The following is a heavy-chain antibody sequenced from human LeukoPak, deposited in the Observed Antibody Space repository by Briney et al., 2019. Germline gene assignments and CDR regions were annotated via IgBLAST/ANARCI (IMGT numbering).Heavy chain of an antibody. J-gene: IGHJ6*02. Sequence: GGSLRLSCAASGFTVNTNYMSWVRQASGKGLEWVSTIYSGGDIYYADSVKGRFIISRDNSKKTVYLQMRSLRVEDTAVYYCARPLRRNDGMDVWGQGTTVIVSS. CDR1: GFTVNTNY. V-gene: IGHV3-66*01. D-gene: IGHD1-1*01. CDR2: IYSGGDI. CDR3: ARPLRRNDGMDV.